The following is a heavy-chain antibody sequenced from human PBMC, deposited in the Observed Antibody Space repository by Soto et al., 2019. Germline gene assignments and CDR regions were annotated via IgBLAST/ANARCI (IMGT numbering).Heavy chain of an antibody. J-gene: IGHJ4*02. CDR2: FSATSENT. CDR1: GFFFSSYT. Sequence: EVQLLASGGGLVQPGGSLRLSCVGSGFFFSSYTMTWVRQAPGKGLEWVSSFSATSENTYYADSVRGRFTISRDNSKNTLFLQMNSRTAEDTAMYYCAKARDQQWVRLPFDYWGQGILVIVSS. V-gene: IGHV3-23*01. CDR3: AKARDQQWVRLPFDY. D-gene: IGHD6-19*01.